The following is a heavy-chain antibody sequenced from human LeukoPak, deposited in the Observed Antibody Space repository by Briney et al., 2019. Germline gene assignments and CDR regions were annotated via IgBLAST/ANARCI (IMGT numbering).Heavy chain of an antibody. V-gene: IGHV5-51*01. CDR2: IYPGDSDT. Sequence: GESLKISCKGSGYSFTSYWIGWVRQMPGEGLEWMGIIYPGDSDTRYSPSFQGQVTISADKSISTAYLQWSSLKASDTAMYYCARRSAYSAYDSGAFDIWGQGTMVTVSS. J-gene: IGHJ3*02. CDR1: GYSFTSYW. D-gene: IGHD5-12*01. CDR3: ARRSAYSAYDSGAFDI.